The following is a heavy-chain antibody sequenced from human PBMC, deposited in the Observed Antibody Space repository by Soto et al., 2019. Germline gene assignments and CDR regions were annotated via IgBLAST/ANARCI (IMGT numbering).Heavy chain of an antibody. J-gene: IGHJ6*03. CDR2: IYYSGST. Sequence: SETLSLTCSVAGGSISGSSYYCGWIRQPPGKGLEWIGSIYYSGSTYYNPSLKSRVTISVDTSKNQFSLKLSSVTAADTAVYYCARQEEGAMVRGVSGYMDVWGKGTTVTVYS. CDR1: GGSISGSSYY. V-gene: IGHV4-39*01. D-gene: IGHD3-10*01. CDR3: ARQEEGAMVRGVSGYMDV.